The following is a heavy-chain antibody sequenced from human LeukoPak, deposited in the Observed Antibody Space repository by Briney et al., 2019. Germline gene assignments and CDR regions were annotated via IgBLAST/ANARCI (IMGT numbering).Heavy chain of an antibody. CDR1: GFAFNNYA. V-gene: IGHV3-23*01. CDR2: ISGSGGST. Sequence: GGSLRLSCAASGFAFNNYAMNWVRQAPGKGLQWVSAISGSGGSTYYADSVKGRFTISRDNSKNTLYLQMDSLRAGDTAVYYCAKDRTSGWPYYFDYWGQGTLVTVSS. CDR3: AKDRTSGWPYYFDY. D-gene: IGHD6-19*01. J-gene: IGHJ4*02.